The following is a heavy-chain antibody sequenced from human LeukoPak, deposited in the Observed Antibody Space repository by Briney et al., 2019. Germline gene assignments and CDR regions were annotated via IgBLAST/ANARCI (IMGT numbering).Heavy chain of an antibody. CDR1: GGSISSYY. CDR3: AREVVEMATIWAMDAFDI. Sequence: PSETLSLTCTVSGGSISSYYWSWIRQPPGKGLEWIGYIYYSGSTNYNPSLKSRVTISVDTSKNQFSLKLSPVTAADTAVYYCAREVVEMATIWAMDAFDIWGQGTMVTVSS. V-gene: IGHV4-59*01. D-gene: IGHD5-24*01. J-gene: IGHJ3*02. CDR2: IYYSGST.